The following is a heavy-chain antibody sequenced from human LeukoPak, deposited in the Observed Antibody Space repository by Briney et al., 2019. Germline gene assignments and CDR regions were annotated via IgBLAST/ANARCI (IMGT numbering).Heavy chain of an antibody. V-gene: IGHV2-5*02. CDR1: GFSLSTSGVG. CDR2: IYWDDDK. Sequence: SGPTLVKPTQTLTLTCTFSGFSLSTSGVGVGWIRQPPGKALEWLALIYWDDDKRYSPSLKSRLTITKDTSKNQVVLTMTNMDPVDTATYYCAHPHYYGSGSYYPVLYWGQGTLVTVSS. D-gene: IGHD3-10*01. CDR3: AHPHYYGSGSYYPVLY. J-gene: IGHJ4*02.